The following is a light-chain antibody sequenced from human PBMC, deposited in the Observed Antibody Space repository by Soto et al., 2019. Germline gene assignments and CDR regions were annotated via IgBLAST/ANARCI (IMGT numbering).Light chain of an antibody. Sequence: DIQMTQSPSSLPASVEDRVTITCRASQSISNYLARYQQKPGKVPKLLIYAASTLQSGVPSRFSGSGSGTDFTVTISSLQPQDGASYYCQKYNIASLTFGLGTKVEVE. CDR2: AAS. CDR3: QKYNIASLT. V-gene: IGKV1-27*01. CDR1: QSISNY. J-gene: IGKJ1*01.